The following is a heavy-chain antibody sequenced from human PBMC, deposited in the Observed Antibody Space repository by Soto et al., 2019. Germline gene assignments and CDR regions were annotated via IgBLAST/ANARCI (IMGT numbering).Heavy chain of an antibody. J-gene: IGHJ6*02. D-gene: IGHD2-2*01. V-gene: IGHV3-66*01. CDR2: IYSGGST. CDR3: AREGGYCSSTSCYQAYYGMDV. Sequence: GGAVRLSSEASGFTVSSNYMSWVRQGPGKGLEWVSVIYSGGSTYYADSVKGRFTISRDNSKNTLYLQMNSLRAEDTAVYYCAREGGYCSSTSCYQAYYGMDVWGQGTTVTVSS. CDR1: GFTVSSNY.